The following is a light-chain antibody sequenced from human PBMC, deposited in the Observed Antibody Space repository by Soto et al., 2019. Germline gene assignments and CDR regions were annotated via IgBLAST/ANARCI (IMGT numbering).Light chain of an antibody. CDR2: AVG. Sequence: QSARTQPASVSGSPGQSITISCTGTSSDVGNYDYVSWYQQYPGKAPKLMIYAVGRRPSGVSNRFSGSKSGNTASLTISGLQAEDEADYYCTSYTPSSTYVFGTGTKVTVL. J-gene: IGLJ1*01. CDR3: TSYTPSSTYV. CDR1: SSDVGNYDY. V-gene: IGLV2-14*03.